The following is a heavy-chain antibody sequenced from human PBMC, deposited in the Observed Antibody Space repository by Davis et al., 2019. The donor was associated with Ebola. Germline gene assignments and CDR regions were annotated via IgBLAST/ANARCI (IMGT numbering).Heavy chain of an antibody. V-gene: IGHV1-3*01. J-gene: IGHJ4*02. Sequence: AASVKVSCKASGCTFTSYAMHWVRQAPGQRLEWMGWINAGNGNTKYSQKFQGRVTITRDTSASTAYMELSSLRSEDTAVYYCARDRGMVQGVVITDYFDYWGQGTLVTVSS. CDR1: GCTFTSYA. CDR3: ARDRGMVQGVVITDYFDY. D-gene: IGHD3-10*01. CDR2: INAGNGNT.